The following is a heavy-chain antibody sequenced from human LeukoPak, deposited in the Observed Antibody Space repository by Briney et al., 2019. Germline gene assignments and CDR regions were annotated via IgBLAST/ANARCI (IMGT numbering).Heavy chain of an antibody. CDR1: GFTFSSYS. V-gene: IGHV3-21*04. D-gene: IGHD1-26*01. Sequence: GGSLRLSGAASGFTFSSYSMNWVRQAPGKGLEWVSSISSSSSYIYYADSVKGRFTISRDNAKNSLYLQMNSLRAEDTAVYYCAKAGSIRFDYWGQGTLVTVSS. CDR3: AKAGSIRFDY. CDR2: ISSSSSYI. J-gene: IGHJ4*02.